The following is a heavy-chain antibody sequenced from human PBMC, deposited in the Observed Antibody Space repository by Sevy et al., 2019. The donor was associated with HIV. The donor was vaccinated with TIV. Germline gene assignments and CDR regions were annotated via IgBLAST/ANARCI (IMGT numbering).Heavy chain of an antibody. D-gene: IGHD3-3*01. Sequence: GGSLRLSCAASGFTFSSYWMSWVRQAPGKGLEWVANIKQDGSEKYYVDSVKGRFTISGDNAKNSLYLQMNSLRAEDTAVYYCAREGLLEWLLPYFDYWGQGTLVTVSS. J-gene: IGHJ4*02. CDR2: IKQDGSEK. V-gene: IGHV3-7*03. CDR3: AREGLLEWLLPYFDY. CDR1: GFTFSSYW.